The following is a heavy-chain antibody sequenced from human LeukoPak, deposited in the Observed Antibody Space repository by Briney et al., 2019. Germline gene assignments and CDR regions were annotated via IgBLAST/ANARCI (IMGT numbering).Heavy chain of an antibody. J-gene: IGHJ4*02. CDR1: GFTFSSYA. Sequence: PGGSLRLSCAASGFTFSSYAMSWVRQAPGKGLEWVSAISGGGGNTYYADSVKGRFTISRDNSKNTLYLQMRSLRAEDTAVYYCARGPIGGQLPFPDWGQGTLVTVSS. D-gene: IGHD3-10*01. V-gene: IGHV3-23*01. CDR2: ISGGGGNT. CDR3: ARGPIGGQLPFPD.